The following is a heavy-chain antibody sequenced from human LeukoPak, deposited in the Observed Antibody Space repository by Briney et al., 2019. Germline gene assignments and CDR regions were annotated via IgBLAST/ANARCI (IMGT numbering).Heavy chain of an antibody. CDR1: GFTVSSNY. J-gene: IGHJ5*02. Sequence: PGGSLRLSCAASGFTVSSNYMSWVRQAPGKGLEWVSIIYSVGGTYYADSVKGRFTISRDNSKNTVFLQMNSLRAEDTAVYYCARTPPGAGNWFDPWGQGTLVTVSS. CDR2: IYSVGGT. CDR3: ARTPPGAGNWFDP. V-gene: IGHV3-53*01. D-gene: IGHD2-15*01.